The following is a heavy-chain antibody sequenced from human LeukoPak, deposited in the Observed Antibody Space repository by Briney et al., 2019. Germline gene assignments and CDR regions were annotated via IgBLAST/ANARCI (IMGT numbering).Heavy chain of an antibody. CDR2: INHSGST. Sequence: SETLSLTCAVYGGSFSGYYWSWIRQPPGKGLEWIGEINHSGSTNYNPSLKSRVTISVDTSKNQFSLKLSSVTAADTAVYYCARHRFGELLHFDLWGRGTLVTVSS. V-gene: IGHV4-34*01. CDR1: GGSFSGYY. J-gene: IGHJ2*01. D-gene: IGHD3-10*01. CDR3: ARHRFGELLHFDL.